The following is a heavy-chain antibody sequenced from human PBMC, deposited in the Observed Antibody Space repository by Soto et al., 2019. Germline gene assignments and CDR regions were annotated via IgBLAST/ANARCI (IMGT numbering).Heavy chain of an antibody. D-gene: IGHD2-15*01. Sequence: EVQLVESGGGLVQPGRSLRLSCAASGFTFDDYALHWVRQAPGKGLEWVSGISWNSGSIGYADSVKGRFTISRDNAKNSLYLPMNSLRAEDTALYYCAKDKGTVVAEDAFDIWGQGTMVTVSS. J-gene: IGHJ3*02. CDR1: GFTFDDYA. CDR2: ISWNSGSI. V-gene: IGHV3-9*01. CDR3: AKDKGTVVAEDAFDI.